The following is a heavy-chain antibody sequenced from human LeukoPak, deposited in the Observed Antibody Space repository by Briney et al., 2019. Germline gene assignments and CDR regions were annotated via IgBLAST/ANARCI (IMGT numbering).Heavy chain of an antibody. CDR2: INPNSGGT. CDR1: GYTFTGYY. Sequence: ASVKVSCKASGYTFTGYYMHWVRQAPGQGLEWMGWINPNSGGTNYAQKVQGRVTMTRDTSISTAYMELSRLRSDDTAVYYCARDPGSSGYDYWGQGTLVTVSS. V-gene: IGHV1-2*02. J-gene: IGHJ4*02. CDR3: ARDPGSSGYDY. D-gene: IGHD3-22*01.